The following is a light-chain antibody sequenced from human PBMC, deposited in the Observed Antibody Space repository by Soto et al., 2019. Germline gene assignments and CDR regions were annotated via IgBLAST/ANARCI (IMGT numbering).Light chain of an antibody. J-gene: IGKJ5*01. Sequence: IQLTQSPSSLSASVGDRVTITCRASQDITSALAWYQQKPGQAPNLLIYAASSLKSGVPSRFSGSGSGTDFTLTISSLQPEDFATYYCQQFNSYGITCGQGTRLETK. CDR2: AAS. CDR3: QQFNSYGIT. V-gene: IGKV1-13*02. CDR1: QDITSA.